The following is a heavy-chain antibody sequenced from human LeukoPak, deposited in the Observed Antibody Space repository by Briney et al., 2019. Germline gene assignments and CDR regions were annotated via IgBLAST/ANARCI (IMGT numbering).Heavy chain of an antibody. CDR3: ARGQYGYGYPHFDY. Sequence: PGGSLRLSCAASGFAFSNYWMSWVRQAPGKGLEWVANINQGGSDQRYAGSVKGRFTISRDNSKKSLDLQLNSLRVEDSAMYFCARGQYGYGYPHFDYWGQGILVTVSA. D-gene: IGHD5-18*01. J-gene: IGHJ4*02. CDR2: INQGGSDQ. CDR1: GFAFSNYW. V-gene: IGHV3-7*01.